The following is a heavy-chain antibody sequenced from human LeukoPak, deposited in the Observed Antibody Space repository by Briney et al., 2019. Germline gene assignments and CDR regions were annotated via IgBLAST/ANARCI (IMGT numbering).Heavy chain of an antibody. CDR3: AKGYTYGFDY. CDR1: GFTFSNYA. Sequence: GGSLRLSCAASGFTFSNYAMSWVRQAPGKGLGWVSASGGRGGTTYYADSVKGRFTISRDNSKNTLYLQMSSLRAEDTAMYYCAKGYTYGFDYWGQGTLVTVSS. CDR2: SGGRGGTT. V-gene: IGHV3-23*01. J-gene: IGHJ4*02. D-gene: IGHD2-8*01.